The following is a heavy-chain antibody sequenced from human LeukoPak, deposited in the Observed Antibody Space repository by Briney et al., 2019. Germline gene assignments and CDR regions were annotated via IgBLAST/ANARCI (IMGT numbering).Heavy chain of an antibody. V-gene: IGHV3-48*03. CDR3: ARASGGYSYEDAFDI. CDR2: ISSSGSTI. Sequence: PGGSLRLSCAASGFTFSSYEMNWVRQAPGKGLEWVSYISSSGSTIYYADSVKGRFTISRDNAKNSLYLQMNSLRAEDTAVYYCARASGGYSYEDAFDIWGQGTMVTVSS. J-gene: IGHJ3*02. D-gene: IGHD5-18*01. CDR1: GFTFSSYE.